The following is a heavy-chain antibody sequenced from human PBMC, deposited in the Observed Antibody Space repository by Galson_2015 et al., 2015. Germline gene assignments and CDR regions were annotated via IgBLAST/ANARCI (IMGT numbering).Heavy chain of an antibody. CDR1: GYTFTSYY. D-gene: IGHD6-19*01. Sequence: SVKVSCKASGYTFTSYYMHWVRQAPGQGLEWMGWISAYNGNTNYAQKLQGRVTMTTDTSTSTAYMELRSLRSDDTAVYYCARGSPLSGSGWYRYWGQGTLVTVSS. CDR2: ISAYNGNT. CDR3: ARGSPLSGSGWYRY. V-gene: IGHV1-18*04. J-gene: IGHJ4*02.